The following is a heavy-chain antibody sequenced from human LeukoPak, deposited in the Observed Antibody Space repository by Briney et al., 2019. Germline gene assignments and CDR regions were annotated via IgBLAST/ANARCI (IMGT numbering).Heavy chain of an antibody. CDR2: IYYSGST. V-gene: IGHV4-30-4*01. Sequence: SETLSLTCTVSGGSISSGDYYWSWLRQPPGKGLEWIGYIYYSGSTYYNTSLKSRFTISVDTSKNQFSLKLSSVTAADTAVYYYARHPQGPFDPWGQGTLVTVSS. J-gene: IGHJ5*02. CDR3: ARHPQGPFDP. CDR1: GGSISSGDYY.